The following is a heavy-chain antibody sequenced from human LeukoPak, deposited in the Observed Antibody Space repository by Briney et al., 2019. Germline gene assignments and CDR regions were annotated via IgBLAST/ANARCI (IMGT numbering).Heavy chain of an antibody. Sequence: GGSLRLSCAASGFTFSSYAMSWVRQAPGKGLEWGSAISGSGGSTYYADSVKGRFTISRDNSKNTLYLQMNSLRAEDTAVYYCAKGEGIQLLFDYWGQGTLVTVSS. J-gene: IGHJ4*02. V-gene: IGHV3-23*01. CDR2: ISGSGGST. D-gene: IGHD5-18*01. CDR1: GFTFSSYA. CDR3: AKGEGIQLLFDY.